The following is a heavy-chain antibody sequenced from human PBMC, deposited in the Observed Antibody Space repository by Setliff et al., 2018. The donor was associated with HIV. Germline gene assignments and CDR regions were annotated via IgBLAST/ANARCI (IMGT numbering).Heavy chain of an antibody. Sequence: LSLTCTVSGGSISSSGYYWGWIRQPPGRGLEWIGSIYYSGSTYYNPSLKSRVTISVDTSKNQFSLKLSSVTAADTAVYCCARRGATVTLYYYYYMDVWGKGTTVTVSS. V-gene: IGHV4-39*01. J-gene: IGHJ6*03. D-gene: IGHD4-17*01. CDR2: IYYSGST. CDR3: ARRGATVTLYYYYYMDV. CDR1: GGSISSSGYY.